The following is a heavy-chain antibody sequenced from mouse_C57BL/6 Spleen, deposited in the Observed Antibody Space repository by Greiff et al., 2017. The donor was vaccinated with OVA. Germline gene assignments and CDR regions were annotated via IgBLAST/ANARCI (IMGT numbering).Heavy chain of an antibody. CDR1: GYTFTSSW. J-gene: IGHJ2*01. V-gene: IGHV1-59*01. CDR3: ARWDSNYEDY. D-gene: IGHD2-5*01. Sequence: QVQLQQPGAELVRPGTSVKLSCKASGYTFTSSWMHWVKQRPGQGLEWIGVIDPSDSYTNYNQKFKGKATLTVDTSSSTAYMQLSSLTSEDSAVYYCARWDSNYEDYWGQGTTLTVSS. CDR2: IDPSDSYT.